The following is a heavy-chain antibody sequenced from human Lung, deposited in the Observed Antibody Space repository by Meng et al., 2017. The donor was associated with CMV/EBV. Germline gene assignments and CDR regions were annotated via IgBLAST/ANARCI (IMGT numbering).Heavy chain of an antibody. J-gene: IGHJ6*02. CDR1: GFTFDDFA. CDR3: AKGGGERVTFDAMDV. V-gene: IGHV3-9*01. D-gene: IGHD2-21*02. Sequence: SXKISCAASGFTFDDFAMHWVRQTPGEGLEWVSGISGNTGLIGYADSVKGRFTISRDKAKKTLSLQMNTLRSEDTALYYCAKGGGERVTFDAMDVWGQGTTVTVS. CDR2: ISGNTGLI.